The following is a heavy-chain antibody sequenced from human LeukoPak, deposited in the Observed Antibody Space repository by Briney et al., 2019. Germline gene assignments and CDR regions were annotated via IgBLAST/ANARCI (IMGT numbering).Heavy chain of an antibody. D-gene: IGHD6-6*01. CDR3: ARDAFVSPSVGFDY. J-gene: IGHJ4*02. CDR2: IWYDGSNK. CDR1: GFTFSSYG. Sequence: PGGSLRLSCAASGFTFSSYGMHWVRQAPGKGLEWVAVIWYDGSNKYYADSVKGRFTISRDNSKNTLYLQMNGLRAEDTAVYYCARDAFVSPSVGFDYWGQGTLVTVSS. V-gene: IGHV3-33*01.